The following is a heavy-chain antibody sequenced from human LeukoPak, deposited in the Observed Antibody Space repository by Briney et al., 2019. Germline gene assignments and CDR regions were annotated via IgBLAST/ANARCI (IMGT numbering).Heavy chain of an antibody. CDR2: IIPIFGTA. CDR1: GGTFSSYA. J-gene: IGHJ4*02. D-gene: IGHD3-10*01. Sequence: GASVKVSCKASGGTFSSYAISWVRQAPGQGLEWMGRIIPIFGTANYAQKFQGRVTITADKSTSTADMELSSMRSEDTAVYYCARKELEGTYYYVSGSYYTPMDYWGQGPLVPVSS. CDR3: ARKELEGTYYYVSGSYYTPMDY. V-gene: IGHV1-69*06.